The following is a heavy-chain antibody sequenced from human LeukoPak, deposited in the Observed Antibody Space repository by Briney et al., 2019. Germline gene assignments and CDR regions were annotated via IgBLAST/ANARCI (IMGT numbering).Heavy chain of an antibody. CDR3: AKHRYTNDFPFDY. J-gene: IGHJ4*02. V-gene: IGHV4-39*01. CDR1: GGSISSSSYY. Sequence: SETLSLTCTVSGGSISSSSYYWGWIRQPPGKGLEWIGSIYYSGSTYYNPSLKSRVTISVDTSKNQFSLKLSSVTAADTAVYYCAKHRYTNDFPFDYWGQGTLVTVSS. D-gene: IGHD4-11*01. CDR2: IYYSGST.